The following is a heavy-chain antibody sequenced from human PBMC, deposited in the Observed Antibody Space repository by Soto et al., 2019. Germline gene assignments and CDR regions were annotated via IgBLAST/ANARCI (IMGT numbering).Heavy chain of an antibody. CDR3: ARDRRSYGDYYFDY. D-gene: IGHD4-17*01. J-gene: IGHJ4*02. Sequence: QVQLQESGPGLVKPSQTLSLTCTVSGGSISSAGYYWSWIRQHPGKGLEWIGYIYYSGSTYYNPSLKRRVTISVDTSKNHFSLKLSSVTAADTAVYYCARDRRSYGDYYFDYWGQGTLVTVSS. CDR1: GGSISSAGYY. V-gene: IGHV4-31*03. CDR2: IYYSGST.